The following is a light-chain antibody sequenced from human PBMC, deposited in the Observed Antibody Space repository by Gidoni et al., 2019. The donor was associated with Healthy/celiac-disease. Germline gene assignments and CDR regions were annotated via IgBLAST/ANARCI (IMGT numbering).Light chain of an antibody. J-gene: IGKJ1*01. CDR2: LGS. V-gene: IGKV2-28*01. CDR1: QSLLHSNGYNY. Sequence: DIVMTQSPLSLRVTPGAPASISCRSSQSLLHSNGYNYLDWYLQKPGQSPQLLIYLGSNRASGVPDRFSGSGSGTDFTLKISRVEAEDVGVYYCMQALQTPRTFGQGTKVEIK. CDR3: MQALQTPRT.